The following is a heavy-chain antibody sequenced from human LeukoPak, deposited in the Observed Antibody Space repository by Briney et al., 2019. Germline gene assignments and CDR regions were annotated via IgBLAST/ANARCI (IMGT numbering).Heavy chain of an antibody. J-gene: IGHJ4*02. D-gene: IGHD4-17*01. CDR2: IKQDGGEK. CDR3: VGGDYFDY. CDR1: GFTSSSYW. Sequence: GGSLRLSCADSGFTSSSYWMSWVRQAPGKGLEWVANIKQDGGEKYYVDSVKGRFTISRDNTKNSLYLQMNSLRAEDTAVYYCVGGDYFDYWGQGTLVTVSS. V-gene: IGHV3-7*01.